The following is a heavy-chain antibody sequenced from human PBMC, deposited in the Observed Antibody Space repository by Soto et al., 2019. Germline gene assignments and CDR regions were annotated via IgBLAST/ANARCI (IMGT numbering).Heavy chain of an antibody. D-gene: IGHD6-13*01. Sequence: GASVKVSCKVSGYTLTELSMHWVRQAPGKGLEWMGGFDPEDGETIYAQKFQGRVTMTEDTSTDTAYMELSSLRSKDTAVYYCARGSSWTGYYYYYGMDVWGQGTTVTVSS. CDR1: GYTLTELS. CDR3: ARGSSWTGYYYYYGMDV. V-gene: IGHV1-24*01. CDR2: FDPEDGET. J-gene: IGHJ6*02.